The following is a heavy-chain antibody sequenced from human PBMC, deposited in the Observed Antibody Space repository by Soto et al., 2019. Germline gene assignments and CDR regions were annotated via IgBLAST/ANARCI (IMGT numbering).Heavy chain of an antibody. CDR1: GFTFSAYW. CDR3: ARGPRVSSTGTGAH. Sequence: GGSLRLSCAVSGFTFSAYWMHWVRQVPGKGLTWVSRISDDGSTATYADSVKGRFVISRDNAKNSLYLEMNTLRVDDSGLYYCARGPRVSSTGTGAHWGRGTLVT. V-gene: IGHV3-74*01. CDR2: ISDDGSTA. D-gene: IGHD1-1*01. J-gene: IGHJ4*02.